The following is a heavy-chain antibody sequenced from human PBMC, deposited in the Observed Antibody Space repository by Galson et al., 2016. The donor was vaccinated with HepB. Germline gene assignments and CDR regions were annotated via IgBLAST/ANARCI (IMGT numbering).Heavy chain of an antibody. CDR3: ARDSRGGYDFGSSWSPGRRAYGMDV. CDR1: GGTLTSYV. V-gene: IGHV1-69*10. CDR2: ISPILDEA. D-gene: IGHD6-13*01. Sequence: SVKVSCKVSGGTLTSYVISWVRQAPGQGLEWMGGISPILDEANYAQKFQGRVTITADKSTNTAYMELSSLRSEDTAVYYCARDSRGGYDFGSSWSPGRRAYGMDVWGQGTTVTVSS. J-gene: IGHJ6*02.